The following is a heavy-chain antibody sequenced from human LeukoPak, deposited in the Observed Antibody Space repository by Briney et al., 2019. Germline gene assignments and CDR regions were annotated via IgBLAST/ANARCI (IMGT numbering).Heavy chain of an antibody. CDR2: IDWDDDK. V-gene: IGHV2-70*11. D-gene: IGHD3-22*01. J-gene: IGHJ4*02. CDR3: ARISYYDSSGYFDY. CDR1: GFSLSTSGMC. Sequence: ESGPTLVNPTQTLTLTCTFSGFSLSTSGMCVSWIRQPPGKALEWLARIDWDDDKYYSTSLKTRLTISKDTSKNQVVLTMTNMDPVDTATYYCARISYYDSSGYFDYWGQGTLVTVSS.